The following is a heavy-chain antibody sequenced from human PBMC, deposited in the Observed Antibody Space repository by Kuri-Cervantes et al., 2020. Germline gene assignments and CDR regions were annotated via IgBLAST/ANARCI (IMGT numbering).Heavy chain of an antibody. V-gene: IGHV3-30*18. CDR3: AKNYYGSGSLDFDY. J-gene: IGHJ4*02. CDR1: GFTFSSYA. CDR2: ISYDGSNK. D-gene: IGHD3-10*01. Sequence: GGSLRLSCAASGFTFSSYAMHWVRQAPGKGLEWVAVISYDGSNKYHADSVKGRFTISRDNSKNTLYLQMNSLRAEDTAVYYCAKNYYGSGSLDFDYWGQGTLVTVSS.